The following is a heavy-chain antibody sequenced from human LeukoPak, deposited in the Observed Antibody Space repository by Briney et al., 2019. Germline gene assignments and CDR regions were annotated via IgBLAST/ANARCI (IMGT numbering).Heavy chain of an antibody. D-gene: IGHD3-16*01. CDR1: GFIFSNDP. Sequence: PGGSLRLSCAASGFIFSNDPMNWVRQAPGKGPEWISNIRDSGNEMFYADSVKGRFTISRDNSKNTLFLQMNSLRAEDTAVYYCARTPGGLWAQHPYYFDYWGQGTLVTVSS. CDR3: ARTPGGLWAQHPYYFDY. V-gene: IGHV3-21*05. J-gene: IGHJ4*02. CDR2: IRDSGNEM.